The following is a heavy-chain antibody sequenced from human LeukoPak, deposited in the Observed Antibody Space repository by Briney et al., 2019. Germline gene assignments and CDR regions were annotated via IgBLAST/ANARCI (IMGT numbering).Heavy chain of an antibody. CDR1: GYTLTELS. CDR2: FDPEDGET. D-gene: IGHD3-9*01. Sequence: ASVKVSCKVSGYTLTELSMHWVRQAPGKGLEWMGGFDPEDGETIYAQKFQGRVTMTEGTSTDTAYMELSSLRSEDTAVYYCATYYDISPSGDYYGMDVWGKGTTVTVSS. CDR3: ATYYDISPSGDYYGMDV. J-gene: IGHJ6*04. V-gene: IGHV1-24*01.